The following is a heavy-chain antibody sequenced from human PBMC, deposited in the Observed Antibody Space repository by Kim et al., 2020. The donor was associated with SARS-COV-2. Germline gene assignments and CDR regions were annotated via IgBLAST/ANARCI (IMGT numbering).Heavy chain of an antibody. V-gene: IGHV4-59*01. Sequence: PTLKSRVTISVDTSKNQFSLKLSSVTAADTAVYYCARIRGNWNGYDAFDIWGQGTMVTVSS. CDR3: ARIRGNWNGYDAFDI. J-gene: IGHJ3*02. D-gene: IGHD1-20*01.